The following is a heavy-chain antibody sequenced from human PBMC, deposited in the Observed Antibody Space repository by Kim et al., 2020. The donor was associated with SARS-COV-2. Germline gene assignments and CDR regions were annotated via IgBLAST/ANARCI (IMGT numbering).Heavy chain of an antibody. J-gene: IGHJ4*02. V-gene: IGHV5-10-1*01. Sequence: GESLKISCKGSGYSFTSYWISWVRQMPGKGLEWMGRIDPSDSYTNYSPSFQGHVTISADKSISTAYLQWSSLKASDTAMYYCARSLYYYGSGSYFDYWGQGTLVTVSS. D-gene: IGHD3-10*01. CDR2: IDPSDSYT. CDR3: ARSLYYYGSGSYFDY. CDR1: GYSFTSYW.